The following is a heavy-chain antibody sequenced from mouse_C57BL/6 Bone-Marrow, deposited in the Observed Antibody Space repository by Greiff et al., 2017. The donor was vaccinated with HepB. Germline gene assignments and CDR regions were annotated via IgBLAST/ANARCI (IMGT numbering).Heavy chain of an antibody. CDR1: GYTFTSYG. Sequence: QVQLQQSGAELARPGASVKLSCKASGYTFTSYGISWVKQRTGQGLEWIGWIYPGSGNTKYNEKFKGKATLTADTSSSTAYMQLSSLTSEDSAVYYCARWDDFAWFAYWGQGTLVTVSA. V-gene: IGHV1-66*01. CDR2: IYPGSGNT. D-gene: IGHD2-4*01. CDR3: ARWDDFAWFAY. J-gene: IGHJ3*01.